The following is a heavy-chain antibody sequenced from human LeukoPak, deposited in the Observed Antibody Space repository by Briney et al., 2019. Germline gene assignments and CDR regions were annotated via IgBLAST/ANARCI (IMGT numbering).Heavy chain of an antibody. CDR3: ARSEPVYYYYMDV. CDR1: GGSFSGYY. J-gene: IGHJ6*03. V-gene: IGHV4-31*11. Sequence: SETLSLTCAVYGGSFSGYYWSWIRQHPGKGLEWIGYISYSGSTYYNPSLTSRLTISVDPSKNQFSLKLTSVTAADTAVYYCARSEPVYYYYMDVWGKGTTVTVSS. CDR2: ISYSGST.